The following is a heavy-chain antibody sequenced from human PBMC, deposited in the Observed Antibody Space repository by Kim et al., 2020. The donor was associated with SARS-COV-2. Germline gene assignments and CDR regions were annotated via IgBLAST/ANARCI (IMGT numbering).Heavy chain of an antibody. CDR2: ISSSSSTI. CDR1: GFTFSSYS. CDR3: ARDLEGVDGDYTWDYYYYYGMDV. Sequence: GGSLRLSCAASGFTFSSYSMNWVRQAPGKGLEWVSYISSSSSTIYYADSVKGRFTISRDNAKNSLYLQMNSLRDEDTAVYYCARDLEGVDGDYTWDYYYYYGMDVWGQGTTVPVSS. V-gene: IGHV3-48*02. D-gene: IGHD4-17*01. J-gene: IGHJ6*02.